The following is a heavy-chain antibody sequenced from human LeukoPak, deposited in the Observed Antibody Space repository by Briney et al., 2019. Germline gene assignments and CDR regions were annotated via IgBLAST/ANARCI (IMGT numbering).Heavy chain of an antibody. V-gene: IGHV3-33*01. CDR1: GFTFSSYG. Sequence: SGGSLRLSCAASGFTFSSYGMHWVRQAPGKGLEWVAVIWYDGSNKYYADSVKGRFTISRDNSKNTLYLQMNSLRAEDTAVYYCVRGLDYYYYYGMDVWGQGTTVTVSS. J-gene: IGHJ6*02. CDR2: IWYDGSNK. CDR3: VRGLDYYYYYGMDV.